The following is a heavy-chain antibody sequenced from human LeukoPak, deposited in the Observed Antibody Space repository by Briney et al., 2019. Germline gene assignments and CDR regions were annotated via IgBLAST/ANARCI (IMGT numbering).Heavy chain of an antibody. D-gene: IGHD3-3*01. CDR1: GFTFSSYE. CDR2: ISSSGSTI. Sequence: PGGSLRLSCTASGFTFSSYEMNWVRQAPGKGLEWVSYISSSGSTIYYADSVKGRFTISRDNAKNSLYLQMNSLRAEDTAVYYCARDGYDFWSGYYTSYYYYYMDVWGKGTTVTVSS. J-gene: IGHJ6*03. CDR3: ARDGYDFWSGYYTSYYYYYMDV. V-gene: IGHV3-48*03.